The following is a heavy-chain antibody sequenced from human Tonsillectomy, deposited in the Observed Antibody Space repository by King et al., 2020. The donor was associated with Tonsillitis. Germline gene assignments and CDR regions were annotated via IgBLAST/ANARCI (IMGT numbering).Heavy chain of an antibody. V-gene: IGHV5-51*01. CDR3: ARQDSGFDF. J-gene: IGHJ4*02. CDR2: IYPSDADA. CDR1: GYKFPDYW. Sequence: VQLVESGPEVKKPGESLRISCQGSGYKFPDYWIAWVRQMPGEGLEWMGAIYPSDADARYSPSFEGHVSISADNSIRTAYLQWSSLKASDTAIYFCARQDSGFDFWGQGTVVAVSS.